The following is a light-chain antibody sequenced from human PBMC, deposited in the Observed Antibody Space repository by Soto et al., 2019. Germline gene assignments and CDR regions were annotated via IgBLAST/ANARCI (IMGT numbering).Light chain of an antibody. CDR1: SSDVGGYNY. Sequence: QSALTQPASVSGSPGQSITISCTGTSSDVGGYNYVSWYQQHPGKAPKLMIYEVSNRPSGVSNRFSGSKSGNTASLTISGLKAEDEADYYCSSYTSSSTYVLGTGTKVTVL. J-gene: IGLJ1*01. V-gene: IGLV2-14*01. CDR3: SSYTSSSTYV. CDR2: EVS.